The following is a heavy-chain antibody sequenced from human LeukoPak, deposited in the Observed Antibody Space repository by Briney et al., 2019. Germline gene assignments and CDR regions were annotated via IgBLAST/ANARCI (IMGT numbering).Heavy chain of an antibody. Sequence: PSETLSLTCTVSGGSISSSSYYWGWIRQPPGKGLEWIGSIYYSGSTYYNPSLKSRVTISVDTSKNQFSLKLSSVTAADTAVYYCARRRLSLYYFDYWGQGTLVTVSS. V-gene: IGHV4-39*07. CDR3: ARRRLSLYYFDY. J-gene: IGHJ4*02. CDR2: IYYSGST. CDR1: GGSISSSSYY. D-gene: IGHD3-16*01.